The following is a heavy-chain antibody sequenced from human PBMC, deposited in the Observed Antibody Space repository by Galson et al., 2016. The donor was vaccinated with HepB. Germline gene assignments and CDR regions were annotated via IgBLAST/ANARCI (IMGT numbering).Heavy chain of an antibody. D-gene: IGHD6-19*01. CDR3: ARGGFSSGWFQEFHYYGLDV. CDR2: INSGSSYI. CDR1: GFTFSHFA. J-gene: IGHJ6*02. Sequence: SLRLSCAASGFTFSHFAMTWIRQAPGKGLEWVSSINSGSSYIYYPDSLKGRFTISRDNGKKSLYLQMDSLRAEDTAVYYCARGGFSSGWFQEFHYYGLDVWGQGTTVTVSS. V-gene: IGHV3-21*01.